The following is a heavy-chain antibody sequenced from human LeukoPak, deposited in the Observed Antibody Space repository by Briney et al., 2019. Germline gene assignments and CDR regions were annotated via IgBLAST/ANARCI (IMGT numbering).Heavy chain of an antibody. CDR1: GYTFTSYG. CDR3: ARAPGYCSGGSCIWRNYYYYMDV. J-gene: IGHJ6*03. D-gene: IGHD2-15*01. CDR2: ISAYNGNT. V-gene: IGHV1-18*01. Sequence: GASVKVSCKASGYTFTSYGISWVRQAPGQGLEWMGWISAYNGNTNYAQKLQGRVAMTTDTSTSTAYMELRSLRSDDTAVYYCARAPGYCSGGSCIWRNYYYYMDVWGKGTTVTVSS.